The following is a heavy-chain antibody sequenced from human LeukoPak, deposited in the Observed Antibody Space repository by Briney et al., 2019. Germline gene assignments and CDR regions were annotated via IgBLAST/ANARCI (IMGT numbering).Heavy chain of an antibody. Sequence: ASVKVSCKASGYTFTSYYMHWVRQAPGQGLEWMGIINPSGGSTSYAQKFQGRVTITRDTSTSTVYMELSSLRSEDTAVYYCAKSHRSGSYYRSWFDPWGQGTLVTVSS. D-gene: IGHD3-10*01. J-gene: IGHJ5*02. CDR2: INPSGGST. CDR3: AKSHRSGSYYRSWFDP. CDR1: GYTFTSYY. V-gene: IGHV1-46*01.